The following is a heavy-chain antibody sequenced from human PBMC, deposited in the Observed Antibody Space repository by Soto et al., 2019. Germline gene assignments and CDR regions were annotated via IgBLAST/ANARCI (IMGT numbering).Heavy chain of an antibody. CDR3: ARENFSSHGGLDY. V-gene: IGHV4-59*01. CDR1: GGSISSYY. CDR2: IYYSGST. D-gene: IGHD2-15*01. J-gene: IGHJ4*02. Sequence: SETLSLTCTVSGGSISSYYWSWIRQPPGKGLEWIGYIYYSGSTNYNPSLKSRVTISVDTSKNQFSLKLSSVTAADTAVYYCARENFSSHGGLDYWGQGTLVTVSS.